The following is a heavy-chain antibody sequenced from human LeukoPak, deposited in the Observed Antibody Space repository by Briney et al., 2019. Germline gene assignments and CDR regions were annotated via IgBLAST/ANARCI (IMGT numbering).Heavy chain of an antibody. CDR3: ARGLYGWNDAQPVHFDY. CDR1: GYTFTSYY. D-gene: IGHD1-1*01. V-gene: IGHV1-46*01. Sequence: ASVKVSCKASGYTFTSYYMHWVRQAPGQGLEWMGIINPSGGSTSYAQKFQGRVTMTRDMSTSTVYMGLSSLRSEDTAVYYCARGLYGWNDAQPVHFDYWGQGTLVTVSS. CDR2: INPSGGST. J-gene: IGHJ4*02.